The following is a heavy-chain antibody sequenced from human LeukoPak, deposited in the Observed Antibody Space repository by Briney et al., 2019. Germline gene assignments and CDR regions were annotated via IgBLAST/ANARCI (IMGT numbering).Heavy chain of an antibody. J-gene: IGHJ4*02. CDR3: ARDIRDTRGFDY. D-gene: IGHD5-18*01. CDR1: GGSISSSSYY. Sequence: SETLSLTCTVSGGSISSSSYYWGWIRQPPGKGLEWIGSIHYSGSTYYNPSLKSRVTISVDTSKNQFSLKLSSVTAADTAVYYCARDIRDTRGFDYWGQGTLVTVSS. CDR2: IHYSGST. V-gene: IGHV4-39*07.